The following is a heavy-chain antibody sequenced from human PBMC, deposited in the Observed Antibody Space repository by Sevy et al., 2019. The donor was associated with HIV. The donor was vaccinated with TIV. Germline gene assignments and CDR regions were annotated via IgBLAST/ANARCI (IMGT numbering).Heavy chain of an antibody. CDR1: GFTFSSYA. J-gene: IGHJ6*02. CDR2: ISYDGSNK. D-gene: IGHD6-6*01. V-gene: IGHV3-30*04. Sequence: GSLRLSCAASGFTFSSYAMHWVRQAPGKGLEWVAVISYDGSNKYYADSVKGRFTISRDNSKNTLYLQMNSLRAEDTAVYYCARDLYSSSADYYYGMDVWGQGTTVTVSS. CDR3: ARDLYSSSADYYYGMDV.